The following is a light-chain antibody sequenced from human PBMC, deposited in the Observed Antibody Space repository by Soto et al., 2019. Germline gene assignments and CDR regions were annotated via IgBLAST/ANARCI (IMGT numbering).Light chain of an antibody. CDR3: SSYTTSSTLL. J-gene: IGLJ2*01. V-gene: IGLV2-14*01. Sequence: QSALTQPASVSGSPGQSITISCTGTSSDVGGYNYVSWYQQYPGKAPKLMIYDVSNRPSGVSTRFSGSKSANTASLTISGLQAEDEADYYCSSYTTSSTLLFGGGTKETVL. CDR2: DVS. CDR1: SSDVGGYNY.